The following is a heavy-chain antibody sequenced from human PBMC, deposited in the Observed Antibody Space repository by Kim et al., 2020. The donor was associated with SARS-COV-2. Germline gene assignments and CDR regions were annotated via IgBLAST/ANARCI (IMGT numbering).Heavy chain of an antibody. Sequence: SETLSLTCTVSGGSISSSSYYWGWIRQPPGKGLEWIGSIYYSGSTYYNPSLKSRVTISVDTSKNQFSLKLSSVTAADTAVYYCARGGLYYYDSSGSNWFDPWGQGTRVTVSS. D-gene: IGHD3-22*01. CDR1: GGSISSSSYY. CDR3: ARGGLYYYDSSGSNWFDP. J-gene: IGHJ5*02. CDR2: IYYSGST. V-gene: IGHV4-39*01.